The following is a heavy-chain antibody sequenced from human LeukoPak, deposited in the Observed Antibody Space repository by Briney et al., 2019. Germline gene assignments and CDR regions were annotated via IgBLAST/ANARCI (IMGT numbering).Heavy chain of an antibody. J-gene: IGHJ4*02. D-gene: IGHD6-13*01. CDR3: ASDTAAAGTNY. V-gene: IGHV4-61*02. CDR2: IYTSGST. CDR1: GGSISSGSYY. Sequence: PSETLSLTCTVSGGSISSGSYYWSWIRQPAGKGLEWIGRIYTSGSTNYNPSLKSRVTISVDTSKNQFSLKLSSVTAADTAVYYCASDTAAAGTNYWGQGTLVTVSS.